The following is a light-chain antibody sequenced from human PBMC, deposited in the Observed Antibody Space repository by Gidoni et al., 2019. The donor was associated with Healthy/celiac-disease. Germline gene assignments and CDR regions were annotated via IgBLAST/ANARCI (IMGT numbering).Light chain of an antibody. V-gene: IGKV1-27*01. CDR1: QGISRD. CDR2: SAS. Sequence: DIQWTPSPSSQSASVGDRVTITCRVSQGISRDLNWYRQKPGKVPKLLIYSASNLQSGVPSRFSGSGSGTDFTLTSSRLQHEDVETYYGQRTYNATFGPGTKVDIK. J-gene: IGKJ3*01. CDR3: QRTYNAT.